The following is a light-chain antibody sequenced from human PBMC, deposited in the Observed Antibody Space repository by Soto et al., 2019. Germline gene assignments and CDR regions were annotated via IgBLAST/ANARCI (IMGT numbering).Light chain of an antibody. J-gene: IGKJ1*01. CDR3: QQRSNWPWT. CDR2: DAS. CDR1: QSLGGN. V-gene: IGKV3-11*01. Sequence: EIVMTQSPATLAVSPGDTATLSCRASQSLGGNLAWYQQKPGQGPRLLIYDASNRATGIPVRFSGSGSGTDYTLTITNLEPEDFAIYYCQQRSNWPWTFGQGTKVDI.